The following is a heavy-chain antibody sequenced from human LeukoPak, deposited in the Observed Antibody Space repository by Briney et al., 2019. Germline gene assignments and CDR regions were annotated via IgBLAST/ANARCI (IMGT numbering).Heavy chain of an antibody. V-gene: IGHV3-30*18. CDR3: AKNGGLRYFDWYLGY. CDR1: GFTFSSYG. D-gene: IGHD3-9*01. CDR2: ISYDGSNK. Sequence: GRSLRLSCAASGFTFSSYGMHWVRQAPGKGLEWVAAISYDGSNKYYADSVKGRFTISRDNSKNTLYLQMNSLRAEDTAVYYCAKNGGLRYFDWYLGYWGQGTLVTVSS. J-gene: IGHJ4*02.